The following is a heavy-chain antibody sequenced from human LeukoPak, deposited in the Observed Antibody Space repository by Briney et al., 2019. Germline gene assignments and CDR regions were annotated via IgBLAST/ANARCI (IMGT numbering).Heavy chain of an antibody. Sequence: ASVKVSCKASGYTFTSYYMHWVRQAPGQGLEWMGWMNPNSGNTGYAQKFQGRVTITRNTSISTAYMELSSLRSEDTAVYYCARVRAYYFDYWGQGTLVTVSS. D-gene: IGHD3-16*01. J-gene: IGHJ4*02. CDR3: ARVRAYYFDY. CDR1: GYTFTSYY. CDR2: MNPNSGNT. V-gene: IGHV1-8*03.